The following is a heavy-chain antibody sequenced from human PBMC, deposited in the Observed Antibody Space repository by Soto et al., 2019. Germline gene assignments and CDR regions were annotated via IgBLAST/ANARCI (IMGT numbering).Heavy chain of an antibody. D-gene: IGHD3-10*01. V-gene: IGHV3-30*03. Sequence: QMHLVASGGGLVQPAMSLRLSCAVSGVTFTNPGIHWLRQAPGKGLEWVADISYNGNDKWYVDSVKGRFTVARDNFGDKAYLKVNGLRPEEMAVYYCASGEGQRGHDTRFVHWGQGTLVTVSS. CDR1: GVTFTNPG. CDR2: ISYNGNDK. CDR3: ASGEGQRGHDTRFVH. J-gene: IGHJ4*02.